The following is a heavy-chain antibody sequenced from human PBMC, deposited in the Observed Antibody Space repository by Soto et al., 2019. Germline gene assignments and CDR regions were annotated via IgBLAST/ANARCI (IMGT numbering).Heavy chain of an antibody. V-gene: IGHV4-30-4*01. J-gene: IGHJ5*02. D-gene: IGHD3-10*01. CDR3: ARARITMVRGVIINNWFDP. CDR1: GGSISSGDYY. Sequence: QVQLQESGPGLVKPSQTLSLTCTVSGGSISSGDYYWSWIRQPPGKGLEWIGYIYYSGSTYSNPSLKRRVTISVDTSKNQFSLKLSSVTAADTAVYDCARARITMVRGVIINNWFDPWGHGTLVTVSS. CDR2: IYYSGST.